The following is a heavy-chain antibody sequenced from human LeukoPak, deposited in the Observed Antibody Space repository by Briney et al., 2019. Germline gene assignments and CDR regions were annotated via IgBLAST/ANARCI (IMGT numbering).Heavy chain of an antibody. D-gene: IGHD3-22*01. CDR2: IYYSGST. V-gene: IGHV4-30-4*01. CDR3: ARERGRYYDSSPN. CDR1: GGSLSSGDYY. Sequence: PSETLSLTCTVSGGSLSSGDYYWRWIRQPPGTGLEWIGYIYYSGSTYYNPSLKSRLTISVDTSKNQFSLKLSSVTAADTAVYYCARERGRYYDSSPNWGQGTLVTVSS. J-gene: IGHJ4*02.